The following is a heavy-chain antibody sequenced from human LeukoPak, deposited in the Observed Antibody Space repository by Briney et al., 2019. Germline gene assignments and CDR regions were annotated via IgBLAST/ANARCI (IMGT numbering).Heavy chain of an antibody. CDR1: GGSISSYY. J-gene: IGHJ4*02. Sequence: SETLSLTCTVSGGSISSYYWSWIRQPPGKGLEWIGYIYYSGSTNYNPSLKSRVTISVDTSKNQFSLKLSSVTAADTAVYYCARVGGAGYYFDYWGQGTLVTVSS. V-gene: IGHV4-59*01. CDR2: IYYSGST. CDR3: ARVGGAGYYFDY. D-gene: IGHD2-15*01.